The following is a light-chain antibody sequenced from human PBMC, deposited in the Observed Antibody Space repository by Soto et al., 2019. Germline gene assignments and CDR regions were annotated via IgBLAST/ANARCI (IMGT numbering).Light chain of an antibody. V-gene: IGKV3-20*01. CDR1: EIVTSSY. J-gene: IGKJ2*01. CDR2: GAS. CDR3: QQYDTSLWAYT. Sequence: EVVLTQSPATLSLSPGERATLSCRASEIVTSSYLAWYQQKPGQPPRLLIYGASDRAAGIPDRFSGSGSGTDFTLTISRLEPADFAVYYCQQYDTSLWAYTFGQGTKLEIK.